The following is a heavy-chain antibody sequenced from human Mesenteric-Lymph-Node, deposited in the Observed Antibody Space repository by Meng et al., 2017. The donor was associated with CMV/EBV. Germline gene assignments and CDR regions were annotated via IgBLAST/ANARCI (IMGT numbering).Heavy chain of an antibody. CDR2: INPNSGGT. Sequence: ASVKVSCKASGYSFTDYHMHWVRQAPGQGLEWMGWINPNSGGTDYAQKFQGRVTMTRDTSINTVYLELSSLRSDDTAVYYCAAGIVVVPAAIQGRYYGMDVWGQGTTVTVSS. V-gene: IGHV1-2*02. D-gene: IGHD2-2*02. CDR1: GYSFTDYH. CDR3: AAGIVVVPAAIQGRYYGMDV. J-gene: IGHJ6*02.